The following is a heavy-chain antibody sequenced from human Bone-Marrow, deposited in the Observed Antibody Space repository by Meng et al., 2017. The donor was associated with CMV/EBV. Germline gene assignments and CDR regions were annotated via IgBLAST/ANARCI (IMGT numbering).Heavy chain of an antibody. D-gene: IGHD5-24*01. CDR1: GDTFTGYY. CDR2: INPNSGGT. V-gene: IGHV1-2*02. CDR3: ARGWRDGYNYALFGY. Sequence: SGDTFTGYYIHWVRQAPGQGLEWMGWINPNSGGTNYAQKFQGRVTKTRDTSISTAYMELSRLRSDDTAVYYCARGWRDGYNYALFGYWGQGTLVTVSS. J-gene: IGHJ4*02.